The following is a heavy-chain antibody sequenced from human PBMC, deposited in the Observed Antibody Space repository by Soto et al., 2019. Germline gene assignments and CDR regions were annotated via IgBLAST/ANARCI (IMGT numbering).Heavy chain of an antibody. V-gene: IGHV3-23*01. CDR1: GFTFSNYV. J-gene: IGHJ3*01. Sequence: EVQLLESGGGLVQPGGSLRLSCAASGFTFSNYVMNWVRQAPGKGLEWVSTISYSADKTFYADSVKGRFTISRDNSMATLFLQMNSLRADDAAVYYCARRARTATTNWGAFDLWGQGTMVTVSS. CDR3: ARRARTATTNWGAFDL. CDR2: ISYSADKT. D-gene: IGHD1-7*01.